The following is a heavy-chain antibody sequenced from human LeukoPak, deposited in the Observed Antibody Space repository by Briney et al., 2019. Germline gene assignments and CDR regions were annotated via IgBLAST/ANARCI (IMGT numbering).Heavy chain of an antibody. J-gene: IGHJ3*02. CDR2: IYYSGST. CDR1: GGSFSGYY. Sequence: SETLSLTCAVYGGSFSGYYWSWIRQPPGKGLEWIGYIYYSGSTNYNPSLKSRVTISVDTSKNQFSLKLSSVTAADTAVYYCARSPDYYDSSGYYLDAFDIWGQGTMVTVSS. V-gene: IGHV4-59*01. CDR3: ARSPDYYDSSGYYLDAFDI. D-gene: IGHD3-22*01.